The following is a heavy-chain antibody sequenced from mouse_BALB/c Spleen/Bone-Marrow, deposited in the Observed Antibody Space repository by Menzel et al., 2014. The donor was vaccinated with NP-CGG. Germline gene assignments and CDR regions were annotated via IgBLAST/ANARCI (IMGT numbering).Heavy chain of an antibody. CDR2: INPDSRTI. D-gene: IGHD2-4*01. V-gene: IGHV4-1*02. J-gene: IGHJ3*01. Sequence: EVKLMESGGGLMQPGGSLKLSCAASGFYFSAYWMSWVRQAPGKGLEWIGEINPDSRTINYTPSLKDKFIISRDNAKNTLYLQMSKVGSEDTALYYCARLYDYGWFAYWGQGTLVTVSA. CDR1: GFYFSAYW. CDR3: ARLYDYGWFAY.